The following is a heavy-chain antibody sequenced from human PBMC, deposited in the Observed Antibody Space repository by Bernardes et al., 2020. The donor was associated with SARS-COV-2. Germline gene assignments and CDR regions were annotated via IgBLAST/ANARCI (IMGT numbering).Heavy chain of an antibody. CDR2: DSHSGST. J-gene: IGHJ5*02. D-gene: IGHD3-22*01. V-gene: IGHV4-39*01. CDR1: GDSISSSSHY. CDR3: VRHYYVRGGYSNWFDA. Sequence: SETLSLTCSVSGDSISSSSHYWGWIRQSPGKGLEWLGSDSHSGSTYDNPSLKSRVTISVDTSKNQFSLKLTSVTAADTAMYYCVRHYYVRGGYSNWFDAWGQGTLVIVSS.